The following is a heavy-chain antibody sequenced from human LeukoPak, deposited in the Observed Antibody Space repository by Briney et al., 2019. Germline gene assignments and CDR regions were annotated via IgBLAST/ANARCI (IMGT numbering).Heavy chain of an antibody. CDR2: IYSGGST. Sequence: PGGSLRLSCAASGFTVSSNYMSWVRQAPGKGLEWVSVIYSGGSTYYADSVKGRFTISRHNSKNTLYLQMNSLRAEDTAVYYCARGLPRRYSCSGGSCYFSGMDVWGQGTTVTVSS. CDR3: ARGLPRRYSCSGGSCYFSGMDV. V-gene: IGHV3-53*04. J-gene: IGHJ6*02. D-gene: IGHD2-15*01. CDR1: GFTVSSNY.